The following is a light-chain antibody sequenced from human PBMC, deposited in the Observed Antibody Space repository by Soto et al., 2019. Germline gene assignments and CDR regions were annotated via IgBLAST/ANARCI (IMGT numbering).Light chain of an antibody. CDR3: QHYNNWPFT. J-gene: IGKJ2*01. CDR2: GAS. V-gene: IGKV3-15*01. Sequence: EIVMTQSPATLSVSPGERATLSCRASQSVSSNLAWYQQKPGQAPTLLIYGASARASGIPARFSGSGSGTEFTLTISSLQSEDFAVYYCQHYNNWPFTFGQGTKLEXK. CDR1: QSVSSN.